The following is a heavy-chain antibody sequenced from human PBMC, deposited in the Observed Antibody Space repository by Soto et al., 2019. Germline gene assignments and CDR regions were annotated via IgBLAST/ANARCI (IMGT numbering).Heavy chain of an antibody. CDR1: GGSISSYY. Sequence: PSETLSLTCTVSGGSISSYYWSWIRQPPGKGLEWIGYIYYSGSTNYNPSLKSRVTISVDTSKNQFSLKLSSVTAADTAVYYCARHDPSYGDYLAYWGQGTLVTVS. CDR2: IYYSGST. V-gene: IGHV4-59*08. J-gene: IGHJ4*02. CDR3: ARHDPSYGDYLAY. D-gene: IGHD4-17*01.